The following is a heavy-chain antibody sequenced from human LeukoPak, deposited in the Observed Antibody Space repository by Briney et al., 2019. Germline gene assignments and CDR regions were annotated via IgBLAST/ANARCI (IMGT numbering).Heavy chain of an antibody. Sequence: GGSLRLSCAASGFTFDDYAMHWVRQAPGKGLEWVSLISWDGGSTYYADSVKGRFTISRDNSKNSLYLQINSLRAEDTALYYCAKDRXRGWPHYYYYMDVWGKGTTVTVSS. CDR1: GFTFDDYA. CDR3: AKDRXRGWPHYYYYMDV. CDR2: ISWDGGST. J-gene: IGHJ6*03. V-gene: IGHV3-43D*04.